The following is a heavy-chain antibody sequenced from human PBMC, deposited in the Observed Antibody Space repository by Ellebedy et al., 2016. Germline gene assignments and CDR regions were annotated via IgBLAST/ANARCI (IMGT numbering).Heavy chain of an antibody. CDR2: IIPILGIA. V-gene: IGHV1-69*04. D-gene: IGHD6-6*01. Sequence: SVKVSCXASGGTFNSYAISWVRQAPGQGLEWMGRIIPILGIANYAQKFQGRVTITADKSTSTAYMELRSLRSDDTAVYYCARSKYSSSSLDYWGQGTLVTVSS. CDR3: ARSKYSSSSLDY. CDR1: GGTFNSYA. J-gene: IGHJ4*02.